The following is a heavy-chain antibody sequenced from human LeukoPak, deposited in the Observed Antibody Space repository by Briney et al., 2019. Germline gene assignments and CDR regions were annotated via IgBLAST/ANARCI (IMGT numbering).Heavy chain of an antibody. CDR2: IYYSGST. V-gene: IGHV4-59*01. CDR3: ARGLWFGELLSPYYYYYMGV. J-gene: IGHJ6*03. Sequence: SETLSLTCTVSGGSISSYYWSWIRQPPGKGLEWIGYIYYSGSTNYNPSLKSRVTISVDTSKNQFSLKLSSVTAADTAVYYCARGLWFGELLSPYYYYYMGVWGKGPRSPSP. D-gene: IGHD3-10*01. CDR1: GGSISSYY.